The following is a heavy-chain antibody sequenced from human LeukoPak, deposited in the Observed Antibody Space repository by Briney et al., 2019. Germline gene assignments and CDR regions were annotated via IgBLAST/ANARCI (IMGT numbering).Heavy chain of an antibody. CDR1: GASVSSSNW. V-gene: IGHV4-4*02. J-gene: IGHJ4*02. CDR2: AYYGGST. Sequence: SGTLSLTCTVSGASVSSSNWWSWVRQPPGRRLEWIGEAYYGGSTNYNPSLDGRVTISVDTSKKQVSLKLSSVSAADTAVYYCATALSVAGSFYFDYWGQGTLVTVSS. CDR3: ATALSVAGSFYFDY. D-gene: IGHD6-19*01.